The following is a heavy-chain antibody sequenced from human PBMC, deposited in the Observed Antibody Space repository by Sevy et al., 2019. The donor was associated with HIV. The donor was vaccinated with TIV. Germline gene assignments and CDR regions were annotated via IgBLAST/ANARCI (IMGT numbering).Heavy chain of an antibody. CDR1: GFTFSRYW. J-gene: IGHJ6*02. Sequence: GGSLRLSCAASGFTFSRYWMSWVRQAPGKGLEWVANIKKDGSEKYYVDSVKGRFTISRDNAKNSLYLQMNSLRGEDTALYYCARDCSSTNCLWGMDVWGQGTTVTVSS. V-gene: IGHV3-7*03. CDR3: ARDCSSTNCLWGMDV. CDR2: IKKDGSEK. D-gene: IGHD2-2*01.